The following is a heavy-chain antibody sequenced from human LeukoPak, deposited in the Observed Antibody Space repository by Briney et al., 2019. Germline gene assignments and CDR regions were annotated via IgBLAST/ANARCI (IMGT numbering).Heavy chain of an antibody. J-gene: IGHJ2*01. CDR1: GGTFISHA. Sequence: SVKVSCKASGGTFISHAISWVRQAPGQGLEWMGGIIPIFGTANYAQKFQGRVTITADESTSTAYMELSSLRSEDTAVYYCATPPPYSSSWYYNWYFDLWGRGTLVTVSS. V-gene: IGHV1-69*13. D-gene: IGHD6-13*01. CDR3: ATPPPYSSSWYYNWYFDL. CDR2: IIPIFGTA.